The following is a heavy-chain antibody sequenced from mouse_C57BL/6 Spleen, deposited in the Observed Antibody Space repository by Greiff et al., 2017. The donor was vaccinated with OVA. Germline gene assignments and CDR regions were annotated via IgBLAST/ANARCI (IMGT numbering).Heavy chain of an antibody. D-gene: IGHD1-1*01. V-gene: IGHV5-6*01. CDR1: GFTFSSYG. CDR3: ARQALYYGSSPNYFDY. Sequence: EVQLVESGGDLVKPGGSLKLSCAASGFTFSSYGMSWVRQTPDKRLEWVATISSGGSYTYYPDSVKGRFTISRDNAKNTLYLQMSSLKSEDTAMYYCARQALYYGSSPNYFDYWGQGTTLTVSS. J-gene: IGHJ2*01. CDR2: ISSGGSYT.